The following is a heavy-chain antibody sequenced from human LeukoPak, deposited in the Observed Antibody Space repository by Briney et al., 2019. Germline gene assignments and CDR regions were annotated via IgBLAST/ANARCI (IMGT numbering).Heavy chain of an antibody. J-gene: IGHJ6*02. CDR2: VSYSGTP. CDR3: ARQKWDRLTYYYYGMDV. Sequence: SQTLSLTCTVSGDSIDNYYWSWIRQPPGKGLEWIGYVSYSGTPDYNPYLKSRLTISLDTSRNQFSLHLSSVTAADTAVYYCARQKWDRLTYYYYGMDVWGQGTTVTVSS. D-gene: IGHD1-26*01. CDR1: GDSIDNYY. V-gene: IGHV4-59*08.